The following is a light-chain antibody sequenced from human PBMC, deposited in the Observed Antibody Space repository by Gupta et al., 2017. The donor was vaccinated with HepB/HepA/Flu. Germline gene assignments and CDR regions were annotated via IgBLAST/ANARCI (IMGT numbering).Light chain of an antibody. V-gene: IGLV1-44*01. J-gene: IGLJ1*01. CDR2: RDD. CDR1: SSNIGSNT. Sequence: QSVLTQPPSASGTPGQRVTISCSGSSSNIGSNTVNWYQQHPGTAPRLLIYRDDQRPSGVPARFSCSRSGTSASLAISWLQSEDEADYYCAAWDDSLNGLYVFGTGTKVTVL. CDR3: AAWDDSLNGLYV.